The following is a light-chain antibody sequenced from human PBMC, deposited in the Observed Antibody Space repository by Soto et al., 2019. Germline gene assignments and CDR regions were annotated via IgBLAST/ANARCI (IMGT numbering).Light chain of an antibody. CDR2: AAS. Sequence: AIRMTQSPSSLSASTGDRVTITCRASQGISGYVAWYQQKPGEAPKTLIYAASTLQSGVPSRFSGSGSGTDFTLTISYLQSEDFATYYCQQYYSYPFTFGGGTKVDIK. J-gene: IGKJ4*01. V-gene: IGKV1-8*01. CDR3: QQYYSYPFT. CDR1: QGISGY.